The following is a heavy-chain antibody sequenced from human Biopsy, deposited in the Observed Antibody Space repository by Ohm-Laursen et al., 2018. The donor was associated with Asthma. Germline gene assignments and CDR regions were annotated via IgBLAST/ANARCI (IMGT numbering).Heavy chain of an antibody. V-gene: IGHV1-69*13. D-gene: IGHD2-2*01. CDR2: INSVFGTT. CDR3: ARKAGSCISRTCYSLDF. J-gene: IGHJ4*02. Sequence: ASVKVSCKPLGGTFNTYVIVWVRQAPGQGLEWMGGINSVFGTTTYPQKFQDRVTITADDSTSTVYMELSSLRSEDTAVYYCARKAGSCISRTCYSLDFWGQGTLVTVSS. CDR1: GGTFNTYV.